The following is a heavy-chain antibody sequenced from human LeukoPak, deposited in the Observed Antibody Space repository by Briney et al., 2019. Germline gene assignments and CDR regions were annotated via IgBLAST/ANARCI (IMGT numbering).Heavy chain of an antibody. CDR3: ATLTGGDDAFDI. Sequence: SQTLSLTCTVSGGSISSGSYYWSWIRQPAGKGLEWIGRIYTSGSTNYNPSLKSRVTISVDTSKNQFSLKLSSVTAADTAVYYCATLTGGDDAFDIWGQGTMVTVSS. D-gene: IGHD4-23*01. CDR2: IYTSGST. J-gene: IGHJ3*02. V-gene: IGHV4-61*02. CDR1: GGSISSGSYY.